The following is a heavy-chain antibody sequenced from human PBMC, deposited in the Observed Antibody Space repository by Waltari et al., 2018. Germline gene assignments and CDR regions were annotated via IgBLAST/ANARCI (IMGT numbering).Heavy chain of an antibody. D-gene: IGHD6-13*01. V-gene: IGHV4-59*01. CDR2: IYYSGST. Sequence: QVQLQESGPGLVKPSETLSLTCTVSGGSISSYYWSWIRQPPGKGLEWIGYIYYSGSTNYNPSLKSRVTISVDTSKNQFSLKLSSVTAADTAVYYCARDPYSSSYEYYYYGMDVWGQGTTVTVSS. CDR1: GGSISSYY. J-gene: IGHJ6*02. CDR3: ARDPYSSSYEYYYYGMDV.